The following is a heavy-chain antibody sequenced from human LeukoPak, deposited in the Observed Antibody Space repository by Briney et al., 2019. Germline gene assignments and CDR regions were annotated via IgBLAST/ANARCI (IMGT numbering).Heavy chain of an antibody. Sequence: PGGSLRLSCAASGFTFSSYSMNWVRQAPGKGLEWVSSISSSSSYIYYADSVKGRFTISRDNAKNSLYLQMNSLRAEDTAVYYCARDPGVIGRFDPWGQGTLVTVSS. CDR1: GFTFSSYS. J-gene: IGHJ5*02. V-gene: IGHV3-21*01. CDR2: ISSSSSYI. CDR3: ARDPGVIGRFDP. D-gene: IGHD3-16*02.